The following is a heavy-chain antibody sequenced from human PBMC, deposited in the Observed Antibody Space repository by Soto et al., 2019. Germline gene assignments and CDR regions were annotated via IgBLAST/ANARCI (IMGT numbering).Heavy chain of an antibody. D-gene: IGHD1-26*01. Sequence: EVQLLESGGGLVQPGGSLRLSCAASGFTFSSYAMRWVRQAPVKGLEWVSAISGSGGSTYYAASVKGRFTISRDNSKTTLYLQMNSLTAADTAVYYFARRGSGSYYDYWGQGTLVTVSS. J-gene: IGHJ4*02. CDR3: ARRGSGSYYDY. CDR1: GFTFSSYA. V-gene: IGHV3-23*01. CDR2: ISGSGGST.